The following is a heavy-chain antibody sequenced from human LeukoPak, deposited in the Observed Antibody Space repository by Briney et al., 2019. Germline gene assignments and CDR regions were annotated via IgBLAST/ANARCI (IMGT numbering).Heavy chain of an antibody. CDR3: ARHYGP. J-gene: IGHJ5*02. D-gene: IGHD3-16*01. CDR2: INHSGST. V-gene: IGHV4-4*02. CDR1: GGSISNSNW. Sequence: SGTLSLTCTVSGGSISNSNWWSWVRQTPGKGLEWIGEINHSGSTNYNPSLKSRVTISVDTSKNQFSLKLSSVTAADTAVYYCARHYGPWGQGTLVTVSS.